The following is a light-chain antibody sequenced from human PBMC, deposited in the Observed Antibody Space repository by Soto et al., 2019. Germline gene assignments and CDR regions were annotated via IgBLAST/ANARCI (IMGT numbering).Light chain of an antibody. V-gene: IGKV3-20*01. J-gene: IGKJ3*01. CDR3: QQYGSSLFT. CDR2: GAS. CDR1: QTVLNNY. Sequence: EIVLTQSPGTLSLSPGERATLSCRASQTVLNNYLTWYQQKPGQAPRRLIFGASIRATGIPDRFSGSGSGTDFTLTISRLEPEDFAVYYCQQYGSSLFTFGPGTKVDIK.